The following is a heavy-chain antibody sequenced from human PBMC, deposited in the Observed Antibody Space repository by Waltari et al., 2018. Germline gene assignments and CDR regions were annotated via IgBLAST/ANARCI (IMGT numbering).Heavy chain of an antibody. CDR3: AREKGFSSGNFDF. J-gene: IGHJ4*02. CDR2: IYAGDSDT. CDR1: GYSFTSYW. D-gene: IGHD6-19*01. Sequence: EVQLVQSGAEVKKPGESLKISCKSSGYSFTSYWIGWVRKMPGKGLEWMGFIYAGDSDTRYSPAFKGQVTISVDKSISTAYLQWSTVKASDTAMYFCAREKGFSSGNFDFWGQGTLVTVSS. V-gene: IGHV5-51*01.